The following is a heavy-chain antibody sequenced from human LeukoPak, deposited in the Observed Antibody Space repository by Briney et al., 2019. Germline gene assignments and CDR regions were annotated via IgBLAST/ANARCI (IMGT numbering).Heavy chain of an antibody. J-gene: IGHJ4*01. CDR3: AKERGAFSAYDY. CDR2: ISPDGSGK. Sequence: GRSLRLSCAASGFTFSSYGMHWVRQGPGKGLEWVSVISPDGSGKFYADSVKGRFTISRDNPMNTLFLQMNSLRGDDTAVYYCAKERGAFSAYDYWGQETLVTVSS. CDR1: GFTFSSYG. V-gene: IGHV3-30*18. D-gene: IGHD6-19*01.